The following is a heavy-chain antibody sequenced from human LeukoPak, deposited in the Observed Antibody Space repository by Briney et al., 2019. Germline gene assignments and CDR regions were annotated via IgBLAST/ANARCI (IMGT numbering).Heavy chain of an antibody. Sequence: GGSLRLSCAASGFTFSNAWMSWVRQAPGKGLEWVGRIKSKTDDGTTDYAAPEKGRFTISRDDSKNTLYLQMNSLKTEDTAVYYCTTQSGAWNFDYWGQGTLVTVSS. V-gene: IGHV3-15*01. D-gene: IGHD4/OR15-4a*01. CDR3: TTQSGAWNFDY. J-gene: IGHJ4*02. CDR2: IKSKTDDGTT. CDR1: GFTFSNAW.